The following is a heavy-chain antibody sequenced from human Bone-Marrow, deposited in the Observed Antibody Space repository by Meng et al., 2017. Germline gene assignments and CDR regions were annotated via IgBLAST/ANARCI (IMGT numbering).Heavy chain of an antibody. D-gene: IGHD5-18*01. CDR2: IITRNGNT. V-gene: IGHV1-18*01. Sequence: ASVKVSCKASGYTFISYGISWVRQAPGQGLEWMGRIITRNGNTNNAQKLQGRVTMTTDTSTSTAYMELRSLRSDDTAVYYCARDKYSYGSGDAFDIWGQGTMVTVSS. CDR1: GYTFISYG. J-gene: IGHJ3*02. CDR3: ARDKYSYGSGDAFDI.